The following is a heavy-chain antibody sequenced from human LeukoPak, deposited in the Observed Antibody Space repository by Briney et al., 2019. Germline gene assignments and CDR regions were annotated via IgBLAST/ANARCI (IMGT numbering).Heavy chain of an antibody. J-gene: IGHJ4*02. V-gene: IGHV3-30*02. CDR1: GFTFSSYG. Sequence: GGSLRLSCAASGFTFSSYGMHWVRQAPGKGLEWVAFIRYDGSNKYYADSVKGRFTISRDNSKNTLYLQMNSVRAEDTAVYYCAKGAIAALNAYFDYWGQGTLVTVSS. CDR2: IRYDGSNK. CDR3: AKGAIAALNAYFDY. D-gene: IGHD2-15*01.